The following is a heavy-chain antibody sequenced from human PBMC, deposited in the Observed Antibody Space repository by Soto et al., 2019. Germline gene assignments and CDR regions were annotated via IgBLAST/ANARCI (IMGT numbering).Heavy chain of an antibody. V-gene: IGHV3-23*01. Sequence: EVQLLESGGGLVQPGGSLRLSCAASGFTFSSYAMSWVRQAPGKGLEWVSAISGSGGSIYYADSVKGRFTISRDNSKKAVDLQMNSLRAEDTAVYYCAKGGFYYGMDVWGRGTTVSVSS. CDR3: AKGGFYYGMDV. CDR1: GFTFSSYA. D-gene: IGHD3-10*01. J-gene: IGHJ6*02. CDR2: ISGSGGSI.